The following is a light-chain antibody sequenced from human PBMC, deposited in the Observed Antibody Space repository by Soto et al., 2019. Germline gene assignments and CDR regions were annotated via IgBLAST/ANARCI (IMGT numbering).Light chain of an antibody. J-gene: IGLJ1*01. Sequence: QSALTQPASVSASPGQSITISCTGSSSDVGSDNLVSWYQQHPGKAPKLLIYEGSKRPSGVSNRFSGSKSGNTASLTVSGLQAEDEAEYFCCSYAGIGSYVFGSGTKLTVL. CDR2: EGS. CDR1: SSDVGSDNL. V-gene: IGLV2-23*01. CDR3: CSYAGIGSYV.